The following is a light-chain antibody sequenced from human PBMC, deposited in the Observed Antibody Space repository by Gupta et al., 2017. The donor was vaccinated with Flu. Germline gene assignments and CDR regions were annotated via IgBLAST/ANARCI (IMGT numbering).Light chain of an antibody. CDR3: QSYDNTLKAWV. CDR2: GNK. CDR1: SSNIGAGYD. J-gene: IGLJ3*02. V-gene: IGLV1-40*01. Sequence: QSVMTRSLHAPGAPGQRVTLACTGRSSNIGAGYDVNWYQQLPGTAPKLLIYGNKSRPSGVPDRCSGSKSGTSASLAITGLQAEDEADYYCQSYDNTLKAWVFGGGTKLTVL.